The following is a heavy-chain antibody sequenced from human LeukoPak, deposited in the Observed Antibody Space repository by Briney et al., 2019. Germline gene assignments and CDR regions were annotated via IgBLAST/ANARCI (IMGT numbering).Heavy chain of an antibody. CDR3: ARGRDNWYGFDP. J-gene: IGHJ5*02. Sequence: PSETLSLTCGVSGGSISSTNWWSWVRQPPGKGLEWIGYIYYSGSTNYNPSLKSRVTISVDTSKNQFSLKLSSVTAADTAVYYCARGRDNWYGFDPWGQGTLVTVSS. D-gene: IGHD1-1*01. CDR2: IYYSGST. CDR1: GGSISSTNW. V-gene: IGHV4-4*02.